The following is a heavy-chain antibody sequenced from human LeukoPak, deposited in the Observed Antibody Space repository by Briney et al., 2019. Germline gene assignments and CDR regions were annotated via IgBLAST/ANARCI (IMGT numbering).Heavy chain of an antibody. D-gene: IGHD2-15*01. J-gene: IGHJ6*02. CDR1: GYTLTGHY. Sequence: ASVKVSCEASGYTLTGHYLHWVRQAPGQGLEWMGWINPNTGATTYAQRFQGRVTLTRDTSISTAYMDLSRLRPDDTAVYYCASVGVVADYGLDVWGQGTTVTVSS. CDR3: ASVGVVADYGLDV. CDR2: INPNTGAT. V-gene: IGHV1-2*02.